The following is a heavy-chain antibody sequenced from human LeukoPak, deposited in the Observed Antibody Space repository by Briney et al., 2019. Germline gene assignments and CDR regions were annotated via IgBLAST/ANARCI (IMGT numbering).Heavy chain of an antibody. CDR3: AFQVRGVIH. CDR1: GFTFSNFA. Sequence: GGSLRLSCAASGFTFSNFAMNWVRRAPGKGLEWVSGINRNGGTTYYADSVKGRFTISRDNSKNTLYLQMNRLRAEDTAVYYCAFQVRGVIHWGQGTQVTVSS. CDR2: INRNGGTT. J-gene: IGHJ4*02. D-gene: IGHD3-10*01. V-gene: IGHV3-23*01.